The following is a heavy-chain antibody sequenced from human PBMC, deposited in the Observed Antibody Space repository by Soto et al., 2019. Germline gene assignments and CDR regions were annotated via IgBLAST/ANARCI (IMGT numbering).Heavy chain of an antibody. V-gene: IGHV3-23*01. Sequence: GGSLRLSCAASGFTFSSYAMSWVRQAPGKGLEWVSAISGSGGSTYYADAVKGRFTISRDNSKNTLYLQMNSLRAEDTAVYYYAKDAPVLRYFYWLLRYWGQGTLVTVSS. J-gene: IGHJ4*02. D-gene: IGHD3-9*01. CDR1: GFTFSSYA. CDR3: AKDAPVLRYFYWLLRY. CDR2: ISGSGGST.